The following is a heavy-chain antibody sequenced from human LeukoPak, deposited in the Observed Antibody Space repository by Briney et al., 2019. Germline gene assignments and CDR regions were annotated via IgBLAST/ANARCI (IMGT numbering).Heavy chain of an antibody. CDR1: GFTFSSYA. CDR3: ARGPDRSSFDY. J-gene: IGHJ4*02. V-gene: IGHV3-30-3*01. D-gene: IGHD1-26*01. CDR2: ISYDGSNK. Sequence: SGGSLRLSCAASGFTFSSYAMHWVRQAPGKGLEWVAVISYDGSNKYYADSVKGRFTISRDNSKNTLYLQMNSLRAEDTAVYYCARGPDRSSFDYWGQGTLVTVSS.